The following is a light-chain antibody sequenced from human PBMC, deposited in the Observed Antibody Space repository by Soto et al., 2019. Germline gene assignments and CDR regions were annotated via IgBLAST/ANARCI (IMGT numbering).Light chain of an antibody. V-gene: IGKV3-20*01. Sequence: EIVLTHSPDTLSLSPGERATLSRRASQSVYSNYLAWYQQKPGQAPRVLIYDASISATGIPHRFSVSGSGTGFALDLSGPQPEDSAVCYCQQYDRSTLTFGGGRKV. CDR3: QQYDRSTLT. J-gene: IGKJ4*02. CDR1: QSVYSNY. CDR2: DAS.